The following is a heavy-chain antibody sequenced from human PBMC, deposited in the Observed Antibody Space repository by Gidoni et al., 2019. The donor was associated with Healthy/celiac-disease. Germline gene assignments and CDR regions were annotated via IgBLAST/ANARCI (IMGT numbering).Heavy chain of an antibody. Sequence: EVQLVESGGGLVQPGGSLGLSCAASGFTFSSYDMHWVRQATGKGLEWVSAIGTAGDTYYPGSVKGRFTISRENAKNSLYLQMNSLRAEDTAVYYCARENSGYDFDYWGQGTLVTVSS. CDR2: IGTAGDT. CDR1: GFTFSSYD. J-gene: IGHJ4*02. V-gene: IGHV3-13*01. D-gene: IGHD5-12*01. CDR3: ARENSGYDFDY.